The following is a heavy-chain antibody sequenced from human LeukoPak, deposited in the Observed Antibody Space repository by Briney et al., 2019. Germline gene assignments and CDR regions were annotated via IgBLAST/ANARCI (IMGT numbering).Heavy chain of an antibody. J-gene: IGHJ4*02. D-gene: IGHD3-3*01. V-gene: IGHV4-59*08. Sequence: SETLSLTCTVSGGSISSYYWSWIRQPPGKGLEWIGYIYYSRSTNYNPSLKSRVTISVDTSKNQFSLKLSSVTAADTAVYYCARSGYSNFDYWGQGTLVTVSS. CDR2: IYYSRST. CDR3: ARSGYSNFDY. CDR1: GGSISSYY.